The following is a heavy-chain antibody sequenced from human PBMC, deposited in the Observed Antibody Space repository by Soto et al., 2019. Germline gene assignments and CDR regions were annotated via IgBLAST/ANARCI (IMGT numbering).Heavy chain of an antibody. V-gene: IGHV4-30-2*01. CDR3: ARASTTVTTLDY. CDR2: IYHSGSI. J-gene: IGHJ4*02. Sequence: SETLSLTCAVSGGSISSGGYSWSWIRQPPGKGLERIGYIYHSGSIYYNPSLKSRVTISVDRSKNQFSLKLSSVTAADTAVYYCARASTTVTTLDYWGQGTLVTVSS. CDR1: GGSISSGGYS. D-gene: IGHD4-17*01.